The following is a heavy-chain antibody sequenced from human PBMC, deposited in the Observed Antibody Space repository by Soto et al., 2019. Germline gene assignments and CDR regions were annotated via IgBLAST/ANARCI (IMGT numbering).Heavy chain of an antibody. CDR1: GGSFSGYY. CDR3: ARGERYCSSTSCYHYMDV. D-gene: IGHD2-2*01. V-gene: IGHV4-34*01. Sequence: QVQLQQWGAGLLKPSETLSLTCAVYGGSFSGYYWSWIRQPPGKGLEWIGEINHSGSTNYNPSLKSRVTISVDTSKNQFSLKLSSVTAPDTAVYYCARGERYCSSTSCYHYMDVWGKGTTVTVSS. CDR2: INHSGST. J-gene: IGHJ6*03.